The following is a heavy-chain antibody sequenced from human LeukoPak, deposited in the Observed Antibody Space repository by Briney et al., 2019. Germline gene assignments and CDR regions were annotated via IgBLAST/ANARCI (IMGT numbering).Heavy chain of an antibody. CDR2: IHYSGST. Sequence: SETLSLTCTVSGGSISSSSYYWGWIRQPPGKGLEWIGSIHYSGSTYYNPSLKSRVTISVDTSKNQFSLKLSSVTAADTAVYYCARDQSGWFVGYFDSWGQGTLVTVSS. CDR3: ARDQSGWFVGYFDS. V-gene: IGHV4-39*07. D-gene: IGHD6-19*01. J-gene: IGHJ4*02. CDR1: GGSISSSSYY.